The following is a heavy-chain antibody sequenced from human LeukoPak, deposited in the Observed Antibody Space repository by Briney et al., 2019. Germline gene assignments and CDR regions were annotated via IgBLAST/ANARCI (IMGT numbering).Heavy chain of an antibody. CDR3: AKRGLDY. CDR1: GFTFTKFW. Sequence: GGSLRLSCEASGFTFTKFWMSWVRQAPGKGLEWVANIQEDGKKENYVDSVRGRFTISRDNSKNTLYLQMNSLRAEDTAVYYCAKRGLDYWGQGTLVTVSS. J-gene: IGHJ4*02. CDR2: IQEDGKKE. V-gene: IGHV3-7*01.